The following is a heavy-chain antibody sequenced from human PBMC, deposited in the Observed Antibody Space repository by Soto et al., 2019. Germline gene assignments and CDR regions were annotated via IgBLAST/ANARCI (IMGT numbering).Heavy chain of an antibody. CDR2: ISYDGSNK. CDR3: AKTQYPGIVAAGTP. D-gene: IGHD6-13*01. V-gene: IGHV3-30*18. J-gene: IGHJ5*02. CDR1: GFTFSSYG. Sequence: GGSLRLSCAASGFTFSSYGMHWVRQAPGKGLEWLAVISYDGSNKYYADSVKGRFTISRDNSKNTLYLHMNSLRAEDTAVYYCAKTQYPGIVAAGTPWGQGTRVTVSS.